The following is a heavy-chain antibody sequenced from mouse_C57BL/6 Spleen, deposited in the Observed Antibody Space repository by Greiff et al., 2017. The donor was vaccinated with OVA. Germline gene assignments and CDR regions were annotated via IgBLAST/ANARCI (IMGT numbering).Heavy chain of an antibody. J-gene: IGHJ1*03. V-gene: IGHV1-81*01. D-gene: IGHD1-1*01. CDR2: IYPRSGNT. CDR3: AKEGPFDYGSSYGWYFDV. Sequence: VQLQQSGAELARPGASVKLSCKASGYTFTSYGISWVKQRTGQGLEWIGEIYPRSGNTYYNEKFKGKGTLTADKSSSTAYMELRSLTSEDSAVYFCAKEGPFDYGSSYGWYFDVWGTGTTVTVSS. CDR1: GYTFTSYG.